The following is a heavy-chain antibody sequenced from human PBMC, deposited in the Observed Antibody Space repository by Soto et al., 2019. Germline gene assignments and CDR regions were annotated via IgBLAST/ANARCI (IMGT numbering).Heavy chain of an antibody. D-gene: IGHD3-22*01. CDR1: GYIFTNYG. V-gene: IGHV1-18*01. CDR3: ARGPYYYDSSGPSTQYYYYYGMDV. CDR2: ISAYNGNT. Sequence: ASVKVSCKASGYIFTNYGISWVRQAPGQGLEWMGWISAYNGNTNYAQKLQGRVTMTTDTSTSTAYMELRSLRSDDTAVYYCARGPYYYDSSGPSTQYYYYYGMDVWGQGTTVTVSS. J-gene: IGHJ6*02.